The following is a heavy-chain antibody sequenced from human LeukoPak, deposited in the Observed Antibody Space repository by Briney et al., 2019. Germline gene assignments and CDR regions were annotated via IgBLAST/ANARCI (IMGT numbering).Heavy chain of an antibody. CDR3: ARGRTYYYDSSGYYYFDY. J-gene: IGHJ4*02. CDR2: ISSSGSTL. CDR1: GFTFSDYY. Sequence: GGSLRLSCAASGFTFSDYYMSWIRQAPGKGLEWVSYISSSGSTLYYADSVKGRFTISRDNAKNSLYLQMNSLRAEDSAVYYCARGRTYYYDSSGYYYFDYWGQGTLVTVSS. V-gene: IGHV3-11*01. D-gene: IGHD3-22*01.